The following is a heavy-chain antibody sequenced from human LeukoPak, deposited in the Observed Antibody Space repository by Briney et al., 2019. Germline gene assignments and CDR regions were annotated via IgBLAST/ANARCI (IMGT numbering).Heavy chain of an antibody. Sequence: ASVKVSCKASGYIFTGYYMHWVRQAPGQGLEWMGWINTDSGGTNYAQKFQGRVTLTRDTSITTAYMEVNRLRSEDTAVYYCARRKTYYYDSSGYADLYGEWNFDIWGQGTMVTVSS. J-gene: IGHJ3*02. V-gene: IGHV1-2*02. D-gene: IGHD3-22*01. CDR1: GYIFTGYY. CDR2: INTDSGGT. CDR3: ARRKTYYYDSSGYADLYGEWNFDI.